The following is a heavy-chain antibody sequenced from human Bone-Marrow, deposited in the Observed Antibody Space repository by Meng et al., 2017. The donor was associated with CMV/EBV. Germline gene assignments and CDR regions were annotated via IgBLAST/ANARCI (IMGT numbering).Heavy chain of an antibody. V-gene: IGHV3-21*05. Sequence: GESLKISCAASGFTFSSYEMNWVRQAPGKGLEWVSYISSSSSYIYYADSVKGRFTISRDNANNSLYLQMNSLRAEDTAVYYCAREGYYYNSGEFDYWGQGTLVTVSS. D-gene: IGHD3-22*01. CDR3: AREGYYYNSGEFDY. CDR2: ISSSSSYI. J-gene: IGHJ4*02. CDR1: GFTFSSYE.